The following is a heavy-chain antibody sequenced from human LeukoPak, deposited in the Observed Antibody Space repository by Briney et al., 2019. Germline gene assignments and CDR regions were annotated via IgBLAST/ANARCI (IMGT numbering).Heavy chain of an antibody. J-gene: IGHJ3*02. CDR1: GGSISSGSYY. CDR2: IYTSGST. CDR3: ARGPHSSSWYADAFDI. Sequence: PSETLSLTCTVSGGSISSGSYYWSWIRQPAGKGLEWIVRIYTSGSTNYNPSLNSRVTISVDTSKNQFSLKLSSVTAADTAVYYCARGPHSSSWYADAFDIWGQGTMVTVSS. D-gene: IGHD6-13*01. V-gene: IGHV4-61*02.